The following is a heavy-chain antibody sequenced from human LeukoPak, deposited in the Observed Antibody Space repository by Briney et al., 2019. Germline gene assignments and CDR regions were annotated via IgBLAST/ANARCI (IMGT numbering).Heavy chain of an antibody. D-gene: IGHD5-12*01. CDR1: GGSFRGYY. Sequence: SETLSLTCAVYGGSFRGYYWSWIRQPPGKGLEWIGEINHSGSTNYNPSLKSRVTISVDTSKNQFSLKLSSVTAADTAVYYCAASSTGSGYPYRSYYFDYWGQGTLVTVSS. CDR2: INHSGST. J-gene: IGHJ4*02. V-gene: IGHV4-34*01. CDR3: AASSTGSGYPYRSYYFDY.